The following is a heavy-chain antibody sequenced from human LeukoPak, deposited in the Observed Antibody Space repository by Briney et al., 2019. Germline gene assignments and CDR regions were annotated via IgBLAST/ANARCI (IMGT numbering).Heavy chain of an antibody. Sequence: KAGGSLRLSCAASGFTFSGYSMNWVRQAPGKGLDWVSSISSSSSYIYYADSVKGRFTISRDNAKNLLYLQMNSLRAEDTAVYYCARDVAVAGSPPNYWGQGTLVTVSS. J-gene: IGHJ4*02. CDR3: ARDVAVAGSPPNY. CDR1: GFTFSGYS. CDR2: ISSSSSYI. V-gene: IGHV3-21*01. D-gene: IGHD6-19*01.